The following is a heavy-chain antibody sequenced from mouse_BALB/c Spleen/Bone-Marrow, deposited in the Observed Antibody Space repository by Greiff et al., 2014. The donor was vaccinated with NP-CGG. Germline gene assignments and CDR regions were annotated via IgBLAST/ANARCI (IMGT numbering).Heavy chain of an antibody. D-gene: IGHD1-1*01. J-gene: IGHJ2*01. Sequence: VMLVESGAELVRPGSSVKISCKASGYAFSSYWMNWVKQRPGQGLEWIGQIYPGDGGTNYNGKFKGKATLTADKSSSTAYMQLSSLTSEDSAVYFCARRGYYGSSYYFDYWGQGTTLTVSS. CDR2: IYPGDGGT. CDR3: ARRGYYGSSYYFDY. V-gene: IGHV1-80*01. CDR1: GYAFSSYW.